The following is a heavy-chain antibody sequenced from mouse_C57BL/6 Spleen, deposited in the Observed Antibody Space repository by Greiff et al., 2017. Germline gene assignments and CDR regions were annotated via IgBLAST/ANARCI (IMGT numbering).Heavy chain of an antibody. J-gene: IGHJ4*01. CDR3: TRSPYDGYDYYAMDY. CDR1: GFTFSSYA. CDR2: ISSGGDYI. V-gene: IGHV5-9-1*02. D-gene: IGHD2-3*01. Sequence: EVQGVESGEGLVKPGGSLKLSCAASGFTFSSYAMSWVRQTQEKRLEWVAYISSGGDYIYYADTVKGRFTISRDNARNTLYLQMSSLKSEDTAMYYCTRSPYDGYDYYAMDYWGQGTSVTVSS.